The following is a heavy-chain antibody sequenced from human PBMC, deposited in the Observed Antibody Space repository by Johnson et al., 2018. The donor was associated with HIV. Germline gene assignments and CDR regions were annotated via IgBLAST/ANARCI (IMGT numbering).Heavy chain of an antibody. CDR2: IREDGSDK. CDR1: GFIFRSYW. D-gene: IGHD6-19*01. J-gene: IGHJ3*02. CDR3: ARRAVAGAFDI. V-gene: IGHV3-7*04. Sequence: EVHLVESGGGLVQPGGSLRLSCAASGFIFRSYWMTWVRQAPGKGLEWLANIREDGSDKYYAGSVKGRFTISRDNAKNSLYLQMNSLRAEDTAVYYCARRAVAGAFDIWGQGTMVTVSS.